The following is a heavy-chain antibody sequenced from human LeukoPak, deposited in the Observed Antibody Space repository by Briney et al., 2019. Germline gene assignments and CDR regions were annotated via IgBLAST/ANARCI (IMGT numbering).Heavy chain of an antibody. J-gene: IGHJ4*02. D-gene: IGHD3-22*01. CDR2: LWYDGSNK. Sequence: PGRSLRLSCAACGFTFRNCGMHCVREAPGKGRECVAVLWYDGSNKYYADSVKGLFIISRDNSKNTLYLQMNSLRAEDTAVYYCARDISGYYYFDYWGQGTLSPSPQ. CDR3: ARDISGYYYFDY. V-gene: IGHV3-33*01. CDR1: GFTFRNCG.